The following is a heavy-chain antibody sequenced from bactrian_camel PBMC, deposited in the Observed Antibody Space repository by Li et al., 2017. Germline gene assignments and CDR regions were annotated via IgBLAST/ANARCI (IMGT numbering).Heavy chain of an antibody. CDR3: AAVTGCSLTPWLRDPGNKSGPMN. CDR2: ITRIHGGT. J-gene: IGHJ4*01. CDR1: GKTNVLNC. Sequence: VQLVESGGGSVQAGGSLILSCAATGKTNVLNCMGWFRQAPGKECEGVAVITRIHGGTEYADSVKGRFIISRDSSKMTWSLQMHNLKPEDTAMYYCAAVTGCSLTPWLRDPGNKSGPMNWSQGTQVTVS. V-gene: IGHV3S63*01. D-gene: IGHD3*01.